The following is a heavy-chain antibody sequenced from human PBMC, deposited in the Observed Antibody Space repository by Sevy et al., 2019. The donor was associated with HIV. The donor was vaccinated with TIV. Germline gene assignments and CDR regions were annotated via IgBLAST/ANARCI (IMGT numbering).Heavy chain of an antibody. J-gene: IGHJ4*02. D-gene: IGHD3-22*01. CDR1: GDSVSSNSAA. CDR3: AREGGPTYYYDSSGYWSDYYFDY. Sequence: KQSQTLSLTCAISGDSVSSNSAAWNWIRQSPSRGLEWLGRTYYRSKWYNDYAVSVKSRITINPDTSKNQFSLQLNSVTPEDTAVYYCAREGGPTYYYDSSGYWSDYYFDYWGQGTLVTVSS. V-gene: IGHV6-1*01. CDR2: TYYRSKWYN.